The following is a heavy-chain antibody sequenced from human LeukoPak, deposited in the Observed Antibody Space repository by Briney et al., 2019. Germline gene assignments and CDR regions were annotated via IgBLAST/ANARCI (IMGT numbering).Heavy chain of an antibody. CDR2: INVGNGGT. Sequence: ASVKVSCKASGYTFSSYVIHWIRRAPGQRLEWMGWINVGNGGTRYSQKFQGRVSIARDTSASTAYMELSSLRSEDTAIYYCARDRGGTGDFDYWSQGALVTVSS. D-gene: IGHD1-1*01. V-gene: IGHV1-3*01. CDR1: GYTFSSYV. J-gene: IGHJ4*02. CDR3: ARDRGGTGDFDY.